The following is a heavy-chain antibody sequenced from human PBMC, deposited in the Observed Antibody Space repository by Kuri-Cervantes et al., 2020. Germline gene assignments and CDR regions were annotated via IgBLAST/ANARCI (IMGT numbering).Heavy chain of an antibody. CDR3: ARGRSGYYLKGNGFDP. J-gene: IGHJ5*02. V-gene: IGHV1-2*02. Sequence: ASVKVSCKASGYTFTGYYMHWVRQAPGQGLEWMGWINPNSGGTNYAQKLQGKVTMTTDTSTSTAYMELRGLRSDDTAVYYCARGRSGYYLKGNGFDPWGQGTLVTVSS. D-gene: IGHD5-12*01. CDR1: GYTFTGYY. CDR2: INPNSGGT.